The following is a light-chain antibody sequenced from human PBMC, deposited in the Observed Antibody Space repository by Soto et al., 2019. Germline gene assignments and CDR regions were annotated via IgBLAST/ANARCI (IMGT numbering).Light chain of an antibody. CDR1: QSVRSN. V-gene: IGKV3-15*01. CDR2: GAS. J-gene: IGKJ1*01. Sequence: LYVSPGDRATLSCRANQSVRSNLAWYQQRPGQAPRLLLYGASTRAAGVPARFSGSGSGTEFTLTISSLQPEDFAVYYCQQYYEWPLQTFCQGTKVAIK. CDR3: QQYYEWPLQT.